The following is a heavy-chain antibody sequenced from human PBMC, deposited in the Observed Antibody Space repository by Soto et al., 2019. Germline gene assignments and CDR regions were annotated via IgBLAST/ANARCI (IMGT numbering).Heavy chain of an antibody. V-gene: IGHV4-31*03. CDR1: GGSISSAAYY. CDR2: VSHSGST. Sequence: QVRLQESGPGLVKPSQTLSLTCTVSGGSISSAAYYWSWIRQHPGKGLEWIGYVSHSGSTYYNPPLKSRVILSVATSKNQFSLSLTSVTAADTAVYYCAREYTCGSNFFDCWGQGALVSVSS. CDR3: AREYTCGSNFFDC. J-gene: IGHJ4*02. D-gene: IGHD1-1*01.